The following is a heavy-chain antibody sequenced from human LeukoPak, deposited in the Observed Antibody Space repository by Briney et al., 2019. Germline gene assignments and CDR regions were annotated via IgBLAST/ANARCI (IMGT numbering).Heavy chain of an antibody. CDR1: GFTVSSNY. V-gene: IGHV3-66*04. Sequence: GGSLRLSCAASGFTVSSNYMSWLRQAPGKGLEWVSVIYSGGNTYYADSVKGRFTISRDNSKSTLYLQMNSLRAEDTAVYYCASHSSSWYRSAFDIWGQGTMVTVSS. D-gene: IGHD6-13*01. CDR2: IYSGGNT. J-gene: IGHJ3*02. CDR3: ASHSSSWYRSAFDI.